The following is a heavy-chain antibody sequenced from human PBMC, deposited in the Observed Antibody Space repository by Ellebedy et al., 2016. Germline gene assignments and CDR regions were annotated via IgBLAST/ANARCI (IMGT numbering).Heavy chain of an antibody. CDR2: IYYSEST. CDR1: GGSFSGYY. Sequence: SETLSLTXAVYGGSFSGYYLSWIWQPPGKGLEWIGYIYYSESTNYNPSLKSRVTISVDTSKNQFSLKLSSVTAADTAVYYCARGQSSSSSSHYFDYWGQGTLVTVSS. CDR3: ARGQSSSSSSHYFDY. D-gene: IGHD6-6*01. V-gene: IGHV4-59*01. J-gene: IGHJ4*02.